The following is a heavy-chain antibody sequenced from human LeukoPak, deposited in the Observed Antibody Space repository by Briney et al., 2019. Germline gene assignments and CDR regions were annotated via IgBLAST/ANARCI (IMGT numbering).Heavy chain of an antibody. D-gene: IGHD3-16*02. CDR3: ARGRVITFGGVIVNRRYYFDY. V-gene: IGHV1-69*04. CDR1: GGTFSSYA. CDR2: IIPILGIA. Sequence: ASVKVSCKASGGTFSSYAISWVRQAPGQGLEWMGRIIPILGIANYAQKFQGRVTITADKSTSTAYMELSSLRSEDTAVYYCARGRVITFGGVIVNRRYYFDYWGQGTLVTVSS. J-gene: IGHJ4*02.